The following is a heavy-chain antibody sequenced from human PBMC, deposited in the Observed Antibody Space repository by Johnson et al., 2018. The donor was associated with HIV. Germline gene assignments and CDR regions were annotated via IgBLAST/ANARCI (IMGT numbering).Heavy chain of an antibody. CDR2: ISYDGSNK. CDR1: GFTFKSYS. J-gene: IGHJ3*02. CDR3: ARDRVHGGSYYSGAFDI. Sequence: QVQLVESGGGLVKPGGSLRLSCAASGFTFKSYSMHWVRQAPGKGLEWMAVISYDGSNKFYADSLKGRFTISRDNAKNSLHLQMNGLRAEDTAVYYCARDRVHGGSYYSGAFDIWGQGTMVTVSS. D-gene: IGHD1-26*01. V-gene: IGHV3-30*03.